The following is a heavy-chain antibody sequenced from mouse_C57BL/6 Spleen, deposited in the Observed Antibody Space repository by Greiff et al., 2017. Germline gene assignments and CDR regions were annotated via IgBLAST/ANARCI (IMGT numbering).Heavy chain of an antibody. V-gene: IGHV1-47*01. D-gene: IGHD3-1*01. Sequence: VQLQQSGAELVKPGASVKMSCKASGYTFTTYPIEWMKQSPGKGLEWIGHFHPYNGDTKYNEKFKGKATLTVDKSSSTVYLELSRLTSDDSAVYYWERGAWSYDGVGYWGQGTSVTVSS. J-gene: IGHJ4*01. CDR2: FHPYNGDT. CDR3: ERGAWSYDGVGY. CDR1: GYTFTTYP.